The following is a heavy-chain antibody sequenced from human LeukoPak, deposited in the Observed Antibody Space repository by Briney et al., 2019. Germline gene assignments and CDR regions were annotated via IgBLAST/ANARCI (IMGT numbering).Heavy chain of an antibody. CDR2: IYSGGST. D-gene: IGHD1-26*01. Sequence: PGGSLRLSCAASGFTVSSNYMSWVRQAPGKGLEWVSVIYSGGSTYYADSVKGRFTISRDNSKNTLYLQMNSLRAEDTAVYYCARERGSYIQRNPLDYWGQGTLITVSS. V-gene: IGHV3-66*01. CDR3: ARERGSYIQRNPLDY. J-gene: IGHJ4*02. CDR1: GFTVSSNY.